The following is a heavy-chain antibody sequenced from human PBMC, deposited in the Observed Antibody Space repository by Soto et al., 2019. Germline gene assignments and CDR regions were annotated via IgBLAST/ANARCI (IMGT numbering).Heavy chain of an antibody. D-gene: IGHD3-10*01. V-gene: IGHV5-51*01. CDR1: GYSFTSYW. J-gene: IGHJ6*02. CDR2: IYPGDSDT. Sequence: GESLKISCKGSGYSFTSYWIGWVRQMPGKGLEWMGIIYPGDSDTRYSPSFQGQVTISADKSISTAYLQWSSLKASDTAMYYCARTDYYGSGSYYNPLHYYYYYGMDVWGQGTTVTVSS. CDR3: ARTDYYGSGSYYNPLHYYYYYGMDV.